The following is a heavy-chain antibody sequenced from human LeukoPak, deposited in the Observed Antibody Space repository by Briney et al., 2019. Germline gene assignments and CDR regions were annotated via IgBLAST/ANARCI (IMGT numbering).Heavy chain of an antibody. Sequence: SETLSLTCTVSGGSIGSYYWSWIRQPPGKGLEWIGYIYYGGSTNYNPSLKSRVTLSVDTSKNQFSLRLSSVTAADTAVYYCARGIRQGYWYFDLWGRGTLVTVSS. J-gene: IGHJ2*01. V-gene: IGHV4-59*01. CDR3: ARGIRQGYWYFDL. D-gene: IGHD3-16*01. CDR1: GGSIGSYY. CDR2: IYYGGST.